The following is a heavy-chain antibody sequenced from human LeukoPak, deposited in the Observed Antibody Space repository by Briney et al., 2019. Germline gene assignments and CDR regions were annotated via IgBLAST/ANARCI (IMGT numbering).Heavy chain of an antibody. V-gene: IGHV5-51*01. CDR2: IYPGDCDT. J-gene: IGHJ6*02. D-gene: IGHD2-2*01. Sequence: GESLKISCKGSGYIFTSYWIGWVRQMPGKGLEWMVIIYPGDCDTTYSPSFQGQVTISADKSISTAYLQWSSLKASDTAMYYCARRDGYCSSTSCYADYYYGMDVWGQGTTVTVSS. CDR3: ARRDGYCSSTSCYADYYYGMDV. CDR1: GYIFTSYW.